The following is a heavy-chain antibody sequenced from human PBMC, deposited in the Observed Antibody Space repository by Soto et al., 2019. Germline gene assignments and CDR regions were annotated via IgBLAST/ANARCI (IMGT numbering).Heavy chain of an antibody. CDR2: IIPIFDTA. D-gene: IGHD5-12*01. Sequence: QVQLVQSGAEVKKPGSSVKVSCKASGGTFSSYAISWVRQAPGQGLEWMGGIIPIFDTANYAQKFQGRVTITADEATGTAYMELSSLRSEDTAVYYCARVGDGYATRGGYWGQGTLVTVSS. CDR1: GGTFSSYA. V-gene: IGHV1-69*12. CDR3: ARVGDGYATRGGY. J-gene: IGHJ4*02.